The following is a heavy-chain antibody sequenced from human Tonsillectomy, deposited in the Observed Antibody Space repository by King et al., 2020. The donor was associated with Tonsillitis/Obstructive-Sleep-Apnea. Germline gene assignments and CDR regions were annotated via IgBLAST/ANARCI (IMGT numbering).Heavy chain of an antibody. CDR1: GGSISSSNW. Sequence: QLQESGPGLVKPSGTLSLTCAVSGGSISSSNWWSWVRQPPGKGLAWIGEIYHSGSTNYNPSLKTRVTISVDKSKNQFSLKLSSVTAADTAVYYCARVGITGTDQGGDAFDIWGQGTMVTVSS. CDR2: IYHSGST. D-gene: IGHD1-7*01. V-gene: IGHV4-4*02. CDR3: ARVGITGTDQGGDAFDI. J-gene: IGHJ3*02.